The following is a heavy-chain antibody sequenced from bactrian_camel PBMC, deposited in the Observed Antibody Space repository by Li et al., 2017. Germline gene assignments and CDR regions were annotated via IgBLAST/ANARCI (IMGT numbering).Heavy chain of an antibody. V-gene: IGHV3S32*01. Sequence: VQLVESGGGSVRTGGSLRLSCAASGATAGRHCMAWFRQVPGKERETVATIYRAEGGTVYGDSVKGRFTISQDNAKNTLYLQMDSLKPEDTAMYYCAAARAWICGGLAPYYKHWGQGTQVTVS. J-gene: IGHJ4*01. CDR1: GATAGRHC. CDR2: IYRAEGGT. CDR3: AAARAWICGGLAPYYKH. D-gene: IGHD1*01.